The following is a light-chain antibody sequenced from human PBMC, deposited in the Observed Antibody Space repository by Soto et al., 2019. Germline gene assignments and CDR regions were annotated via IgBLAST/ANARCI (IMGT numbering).Light chain of an antibody. CDR3: QQYNNWPRGT. CDR1: QSVSNN. J-gene: IGKJ4*01. CDR2: GAS. Sequence: EIVMTQSPATLSVSPGERATLSCRASQSVSNNLAWYQQKPGQAPRLLIYGASTRATGIPARFSGSGSGTEFTLTISGLQSEDCAVYYCQQYNNWPRGTFGGGTKVEIK. V-gene: IGKV3-15*01.